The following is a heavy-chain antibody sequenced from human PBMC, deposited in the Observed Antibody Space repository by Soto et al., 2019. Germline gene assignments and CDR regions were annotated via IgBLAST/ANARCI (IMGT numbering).Heavy chain of an antibody. CDR3: AKGQYYYDSSGYGY. V-gene: IGHV3-23*01. CDR1: GFTFSSYA. Sequence: EVQLLESGGGLVQPGGSLSLSCAASGFTFSSYAMSWVRQAPGKGLEWVSAISGSGGSTYYADSVKGRFTISRDNSKNTLYLQMNSLRAEDTAVYYCAKGQYYYDSSGYGYWGQGTLVTVSS. J-gene: IGHJ4*02. D-gene: IGHD3-22*01. CDR2: ISGSGGST.